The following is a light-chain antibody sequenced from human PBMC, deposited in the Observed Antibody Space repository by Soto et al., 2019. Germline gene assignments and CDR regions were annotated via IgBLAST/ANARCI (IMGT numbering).Light chain of an antibody. CDR2: DAY. CDR3: QKSDHLPL. V-gene: IGKV1-33*01. J-gene: IGKJ3*01. CDR1: HDIGNS. Sequence: DIQMTQSPPSLSASVGDKVTITCQASHDIGNSLNWYQDKPGQPPKLVIYDAYNLETGVPSTFSGNGYGTDFTFTISSLRPEDIATDYCQKSDHLPLFGPGTKVDMK.